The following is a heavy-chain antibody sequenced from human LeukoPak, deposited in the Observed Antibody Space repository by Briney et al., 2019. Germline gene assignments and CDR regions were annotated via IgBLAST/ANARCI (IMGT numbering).Heavy chain of an antibody. CDR1: GFTCSNDG. CDR3: ARGRSITLLRGVAMSDGFDI. J-gene: IGHJ3*02. V-gene: IGHV3-21*06. D-gene: IGHD3-10*01. Sequence: GGSLRLSCAASGFTCSNDGMNWGRQAPGKGLEWVSFTDTSGRYVYYGDAVKGRCIISRDNAKNLLFLQMNGLRAEDTALYYCARGRSITLLRGVAMSDGFDIWGQGAMVAVSS. CDR2: TDTSGRYV.